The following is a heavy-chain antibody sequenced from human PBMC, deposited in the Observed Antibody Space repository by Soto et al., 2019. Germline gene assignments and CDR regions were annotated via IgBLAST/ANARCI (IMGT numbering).Heavy chain of an antibody. Sequence: GESLKISCKGSGYGFASYWIAWVRQMPGKGLEWMGIIDPGDSETRYSPSFQGQVTISADKSITTAYLQWSSLKASDTAMYYCARQLTAAADIDNWGQGTLVNVSS. V-gene: IGHV5-51*01. CDR3: ARQLTAAADIDN. CDR2: IDPGDSET. D-gene: IGHD6-13*01. CDR1: GYGFASYW. J-gene: IGHJ4*02.